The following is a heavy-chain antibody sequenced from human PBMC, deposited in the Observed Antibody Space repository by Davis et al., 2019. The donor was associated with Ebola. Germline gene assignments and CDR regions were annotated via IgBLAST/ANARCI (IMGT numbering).Heavy chain of an antibody. D-gene: IGHD6-13*01. Sequence: GGSLRLSCAASGFTFSSYSMNWVRQAPGKGLEWVSYISSSSSTIYYADSVKGRFTISRDNAKNSLYLQMNSLRDEDTAVYYCARSGYSSSWYFIHTYFDYWGQGTLVTVSS. CDR3: ARSGYSSSWYFIHTYFDY. CDR1: GFTFSSYS. CDR2: ISSSSSTI. V-gene: IGHV3-48*02. J-gene: IGHJ4*02.